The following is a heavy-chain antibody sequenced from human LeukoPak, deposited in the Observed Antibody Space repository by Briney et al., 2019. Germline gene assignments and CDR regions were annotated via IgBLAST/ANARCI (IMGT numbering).Heavy chain of an antibody. D-gene: IGHD3-9*01. J-gene: IGHJ3*02. Sequence: PGGSLRLSCAASGFTFSSYGMHWVRQAPGKGLEWVAVISYDGSNKYYADSVKGRFTISRDNSKNMLYLQMNSLRAEDTAVYYCAKDPMGRYFDWLLYWDDAFDIWGQGTMVTVSS. V-gene: IGHV3-30*18. CDR1: GFTFSSYG. CDR2: ISYDGSNK. CDR3: AKDPMGRYFDWLLYWDDAFDI.